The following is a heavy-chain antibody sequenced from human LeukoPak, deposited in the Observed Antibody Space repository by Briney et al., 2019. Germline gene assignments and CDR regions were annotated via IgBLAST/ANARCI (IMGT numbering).Heavy chain of an antibody. Sequence: ASVRVSCKASGYTFTDYYLHWVRQAPGQGLEWLGWVNPKKGDTGSLERFEGRVTMTRDTSISAIYMELSSLTSDDTAVYYCARDTGPAFGGAFDLWGLGTLVIVSS. V-gene: IGHV1-2*02. CDR2: VNPKKGDT. D-gene: IGHD3-3*01. CDR3: ARDTGPAFGGAFDL. CDR1: GYTFTDYY. J-gene: IGHJ4*02.